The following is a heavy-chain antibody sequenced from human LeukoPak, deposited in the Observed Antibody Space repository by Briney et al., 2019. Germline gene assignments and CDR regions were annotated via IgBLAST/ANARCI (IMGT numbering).Heavy chain of an antibody. CDR2: FDPEDGET. V-gene: IGHV1-24*01. Sequence: ASVKVSCKVSGYTLTDLSMHWVRQAPGKGLEWMGGFDPEDGETIYVQKFQGRVTMTEDTSTDTAYMELSSLRSEDTAVYYCAALDDYDTSGYPPGWGQGTLVTVSA. J-gene: IGHJ4*02. D-gene: IGHD3-22*01. CDR3: AALDDYDTSGYPPG. CDR1: GYTLTDLS.